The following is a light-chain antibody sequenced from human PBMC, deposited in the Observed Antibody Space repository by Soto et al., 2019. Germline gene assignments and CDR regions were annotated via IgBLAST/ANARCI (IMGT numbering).Light chain of an antibody. CDR1: QSVSTNY. CDR2: GAS. J-gene: IGKJ3*01. Sequence: EIVLTQSPGTLSLSPGERATLSCRASQSVSTNYLAWYQQKAGQAPRLLIYGASSRATGIPDRFSGSGSGTDFTLTISRLEPEDFAVYYCQQYGSTPFTVGPGTKVDIK. CDR3: QQYGSTPFT. V-gene: IGKV3-20*01.